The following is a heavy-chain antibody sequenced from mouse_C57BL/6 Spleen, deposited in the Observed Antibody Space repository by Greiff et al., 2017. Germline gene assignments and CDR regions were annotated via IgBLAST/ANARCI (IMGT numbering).Heavy chain of an antibody. CDR1: GYTFTSYW. CDR2: IHPSDSDT. J-gene: IGHJ4*01. CDR3: ASNWAAYYYAMDD. Sequence: VQLQQPGAELVKPGASVKVSCTASGYTFTSYWMHWVQQMPGQSLEWIGRIHPSDSDTTYNQKFKGKATLTVDKSSSTAYMQLSSLTSEDYAVYYCASNWAAYYYAMDDWGQGTSVTGSS. V-gene: IGHV1-74*01. D-gene: IGHD4-1*01.